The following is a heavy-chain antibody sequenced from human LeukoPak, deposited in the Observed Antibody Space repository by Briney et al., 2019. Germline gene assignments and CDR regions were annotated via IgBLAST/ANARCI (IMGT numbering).Heavy chain of an antibody. CDR3: ARDYVGDNWFDP. Sequence: ASVKVSCKASGYTFTDYYMHWVRQAPGQGLEWMGWISPNSGGTNYAQKFQGRVTMTRDTSTSTAYMELSRLGSDDTAVYYCARDYVGDNWFDPWGQGTLVTVSS. D-gene: IGHD3-16*01. CDR2: ISPNSGGT. CDR1: GYTFTDYY. V-gene: IGHV1-2*02. J-gene: IGHJ5*02.